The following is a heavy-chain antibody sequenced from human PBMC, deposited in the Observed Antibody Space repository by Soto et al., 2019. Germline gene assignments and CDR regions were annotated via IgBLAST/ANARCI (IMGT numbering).Heavy chain of an antibody. CDR3: ARDFFDSSDYTTNWFDP. CDR1: GASITRGTDY. V-gene: IGHV4-39*01. J-gene: IGHJ5*02. D-gene: IGHD3-22*01. CDR2: IDHTGNA. Sequence: SETLSLTCSVSGASITRGTDYWVWIRQPPEKGLEWIGSIDHTGNAYYSPSLKSRVTISVDTSKNQFSLKLTSVTAADAALYYCARDFFDSSDYTTNWFDPWGQGTLVTVSS.